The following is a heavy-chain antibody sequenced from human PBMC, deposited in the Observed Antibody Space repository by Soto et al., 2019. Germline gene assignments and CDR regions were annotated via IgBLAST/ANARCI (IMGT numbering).Heavy chain of an antibody. D-gene: IGHD3-10*01. CDR2: INSDGSGT. CDR3: ARGQGLGELLTDF. CDR1: GFYFSNYW. V-gene: IGHV3-74*03. Sequence: AASGFYFSNYWMYWVRQAPGKGLVWVSRINSDGSGTTYADSVKDRFSISRDNAKNMVYLQMNSLRAEDTAVYYCARGQGLGELLTDFWGQGALVTVSS. J-gene: IGHJ4*02.